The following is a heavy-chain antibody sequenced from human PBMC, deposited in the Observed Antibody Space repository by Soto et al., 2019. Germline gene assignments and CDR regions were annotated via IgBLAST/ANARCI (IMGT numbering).Heavy chain of an antibody. D-gene: IGHD2-15*01. J-gene: IGHJ4*02. CDR2: ISAYNGNT. CDR1: GYTFTSYG. Sequence: ASVKVSWKGSGYTFTSYGISWVRKTPGQGLEWMGWISAYNGNTNYAQKLQGRVTMTTDTSTSTAYMELRSLRSDDTAVYYCARDGLERIAVVAATQPFDYWGQGTLVTVSS. CDR3: ARDGLERIAVVAATQPFDY. V-gene: IGHV1-18*01.